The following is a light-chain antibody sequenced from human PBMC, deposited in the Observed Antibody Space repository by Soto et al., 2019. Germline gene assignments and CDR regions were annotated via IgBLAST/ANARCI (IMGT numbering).Light chain of an antibody. J-gene: IGLJ3*02. CDR3: ASWDDRLGAVM. CDR1: SSNIGGTNY. CDR2: SNN. V-gene: IGLV1-47*02. Sequence: QSALTQPPSASGTPGQRVFISCSGSSSNIGGTNYAYWYQQLPGAAPKLLMHSNNLRPSGVPERISGSKSGTSASLAISGLRSEDEAVYYCASWDDRLGAVMFGGGTKGTVL.